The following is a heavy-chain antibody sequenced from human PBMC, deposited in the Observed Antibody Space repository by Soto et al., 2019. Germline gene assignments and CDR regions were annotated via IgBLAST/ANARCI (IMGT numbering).Heavy chain of an antibody. D-gene: IGHD3-16*01. V-gene: IGHV3-7*01. CDR2: TKPDGSEK. CDR1: GFIFNTHW. CDR3: VAWGTSTSNP. Sequence: PGGSLRLSCAASGFIFNTHWMSWVRQAPEKGLEWVAHTKPDGSEKYHVDSAKGRFTISRDNTRNSLYLQMNSLRADDTALYYFVAWGTSTSNPWGQGTLVTVSS. J-gene: IGHJ5*02.